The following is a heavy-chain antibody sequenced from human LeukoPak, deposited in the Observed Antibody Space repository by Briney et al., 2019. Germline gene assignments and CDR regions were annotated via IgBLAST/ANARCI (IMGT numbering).Heavy chain of an antibody. D-gene: IGHD2-2*01. J-gene: IGHJ5*02. CDR2: IIPVFGTA. Sequence: SVKVSCKASGGTFSSYAISWVRQAPGQGLEWMGGIIPVFGTANYAQKFQGRVTITADESTSTAYMELSSLRSEDTAVYYCARAGDPYCSSTSCYGIDPWGQGTLVTVSS. CDR1: GGTFSSYA. CDR3: ARAGDPYCSSTSCYGIDP. V-gene: IGHV1-69*01.